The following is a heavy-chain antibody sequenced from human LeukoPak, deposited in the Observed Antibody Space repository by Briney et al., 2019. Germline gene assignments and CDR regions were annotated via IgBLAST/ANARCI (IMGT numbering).Heavy chain of an antibody. CDR3: ARDRTAVTVFDH. J-gene: IGHJ5*02. CDR2: IRYDGSNK. Sequence: GGSLRLSCAASGFTFRSYGMHWVRQAPGKGLEWVAFIRYDGSNKYYADSVKGRFTISRDNSKNTLYLQMNSLRAEDTAVYYCARDRTAVTVFDHWGQGTLVTVSS. D-gene: IGHD4-17*01. V-gene: IGHV3-30*02. CDR1: GFTFRSYG.